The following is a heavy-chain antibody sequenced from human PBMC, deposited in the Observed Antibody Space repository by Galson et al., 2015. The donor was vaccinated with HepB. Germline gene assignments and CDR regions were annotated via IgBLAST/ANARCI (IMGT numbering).Heavy chain of an antibody. J-gene: IGHJ4*02. CDR1: GYTFTSYA. Sequence: SVKVSCKASGYTFTSYAMHWVRQAPGQRLEWMGWINAGNGNTKYSQKFQGRVTITRDTSASTAYMELSSLRSEDTAVYYCARVLMSATLLWFGELSNWGQGTLVTVSS. V-gene: IGHV1-3*01. CDR3: ARVLMSATLLWFGELSN. CDR2: INAGNGNT. D-gene: IGHD3-10*01.